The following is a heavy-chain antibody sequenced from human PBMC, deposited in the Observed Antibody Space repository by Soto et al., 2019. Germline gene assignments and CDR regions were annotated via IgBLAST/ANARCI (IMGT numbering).Heavy chain of an antibody. CDR3: AGTRTAASWFDP. V-gene: IGHV1-69*01. Sequence: QVQLVQSGAEVKKPGSSVKVSCKASGGTFSSYSISWVRQAPGQGLEWMGGIIPIFGTTDYPQKFQGRVSITADESTSTANMELSSLRSEDTAVYYCAGTRTAASWFDPWGQGTLVTVSS. J-gene: IGHJ5*02. CDR1: GGTFSSYS. D-gene: IGHD5-18*01. CDR2: IIPIFGTT.